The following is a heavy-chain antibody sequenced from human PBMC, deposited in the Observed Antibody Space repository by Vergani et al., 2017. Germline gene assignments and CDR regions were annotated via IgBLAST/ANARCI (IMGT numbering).Heavy chain of an antibody. Sequence: QVQLVQSGAEVKKPGASVKVSCKASGYTFTSYGISWVRQDPGQGLEWMGWISAYNGNTNYAQKLQGRVTMTTATSPSTAYMVMGSLRSDDTAVYYCARAWTYYYDSSGYLDYYYYGMDVWGHGTTVTVSS. J-gene: IGHJ6*02. CDR3: ARAWTYYYDSSGYLDYYYYGMDV. V-gene: IGHV1-18*04. CDR2: ISAYNGNT. D-gene: IGHD3-22*01. CDR1: GYTFTSYG.